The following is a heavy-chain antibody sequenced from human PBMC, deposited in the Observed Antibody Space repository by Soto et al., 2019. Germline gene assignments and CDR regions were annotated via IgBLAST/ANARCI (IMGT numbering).Heavy chain of an antibody. CDR3: ARMVRGSNIDYYYYMDV. J-gene: IGHJ6*03. V-gene: IGHV1-18*01. Sequence: QVHLVQSGGEVKKPGASVKVSCKASGYTFTSHGISWVRQAPGHGLEWMGWISAHNGDTNYAQKLQGRVTVTTDTPTNTAYMELRGLGSEDTAVYYCARMVRGSNIDYYYYMDVWGKGTTVTVSS. CDR1: GYTFTSHG. D-gene: IGHD3-10*01. CDR2: ISAHNGDT.